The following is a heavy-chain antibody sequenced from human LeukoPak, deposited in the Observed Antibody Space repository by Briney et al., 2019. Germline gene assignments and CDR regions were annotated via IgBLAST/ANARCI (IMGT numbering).Heavy chain of an antibody. CDR2: ITSGGSP. Sequence: GGSLRLSCAASGFTFSNYAVMWVRQAPGQGRGWVSAITSGGSPRYADSVKGRFTISRDNSKNTLYLQMNSLKTEDTAQYFCARDPNGDYIGAFEFWGQGTGVTVSS. CDR1: GFTFSNYA. V-gene: IGHV3-23*01. J-gene: IGHJ3*01. D-gene: IGHD4-17*01. CDR3: ARDPNGDYIGAFEF.